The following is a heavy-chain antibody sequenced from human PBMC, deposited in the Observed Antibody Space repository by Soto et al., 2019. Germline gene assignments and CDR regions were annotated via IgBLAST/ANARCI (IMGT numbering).Heavy chain of an antibody. Sequence: SETLSLTCTVSGGSISSYYWSWIRQPPGKGLEWIGYIYYSGSTNYNPSLKSRVTISVDTSKNQFSLKLSSVTAADTAVYYCAREFNGSGSYHPFAYWGQGTLVTVSS. J-gene: IGHJ4*02. V-gene: IGHV4-59*01. CDR3: AREFNGSGSYHPFAY. CDR1: GGSISSYY. CDR2: IYYSGST. D-gene: IGHD3-10*01.